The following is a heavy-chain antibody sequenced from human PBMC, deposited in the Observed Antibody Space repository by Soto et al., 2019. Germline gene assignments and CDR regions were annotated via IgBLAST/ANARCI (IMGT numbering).Heavy chain of an antibody. CDR1: GFTFSSYS. CDR3: ARDYGSRALNWFDP. J-gene: IGHJ5*02. V-gene: IGHV3-48*01. D-gene: IGHD6-13*01. CDR2: ISSSSSTI. Sequence: EVQLVESGGGLVQPGGSLRLSCAASGFTFSSYSMNWVRQAPGKGLEWVSYISSSSSTIYYADSVKGRFTISRDNAKNSLYLQMNSLRADDTAVYYCARDYGSRALNWFDPWGQGTLVTVSS.